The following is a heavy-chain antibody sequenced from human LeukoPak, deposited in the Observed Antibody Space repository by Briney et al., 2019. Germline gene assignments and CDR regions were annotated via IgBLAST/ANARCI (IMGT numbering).Heavy chain of an antibody. CDR3: ARGYSDYPYFFDS. CDR2: IFHSGST. CDR1: GGSISSGTYS. D-gene: IGHD5-12*01. Sequence: NPSQTLSLTCAVSGGSISSGTYSWNWIRQPPGKGLEWVGYIFHSGSTYYSPSLKSRVTISVDTSKAQFSLKLSSVTAADTAMYYCARGYSDYPYFFDSWGQGALVTVSS. J-gene: IGHJ4*02. V-gene: IGHV4-30-2*01.